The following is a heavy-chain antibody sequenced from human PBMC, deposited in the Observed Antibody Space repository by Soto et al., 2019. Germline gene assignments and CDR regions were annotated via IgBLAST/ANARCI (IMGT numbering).Heavy chain of an antibody. J-gene: IGHJ5*02. Sequence: SETLSLTCSVSCGSISSGNYYWSWIRQAPGKGLEWIGYIYYNGNTYYNPSLESRATMSLDTSKKQFSLKLSSVTAADTAVYYCARAPSTYYYDISGYYYNWFDPWGQGTLVTVSS. CDR3: ARAPSTYYYDISGYYYNWFDP. D-gene: IGHD3-22*01. CDR1: CGSISSGNYY. CDR2: IYYNGNT. V-gene: IGHV4-30-4*01.